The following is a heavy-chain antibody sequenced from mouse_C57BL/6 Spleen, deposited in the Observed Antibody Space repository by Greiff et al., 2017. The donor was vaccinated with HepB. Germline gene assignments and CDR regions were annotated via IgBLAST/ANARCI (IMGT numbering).Heavy chain of an antibody. V-gene: IGHV3-6*01. CDR3: AREVSYDFYWYFDV. D-gene: IGHD2-4*01. CDR1: GYSITSGYY. Sequence: VQLQQSGPGLVKPSQSLSLTCSVTGYSITSGYYWNWIRQFPGNKLEWMGYISYDGSNNYNPSLKNRISITRDTSKNQFFLKLNSVTTEDTATYYCAREVSYDFYWYFDVWGTGTTVTVSS. J-gene: IGHJ1*03. CDR2: ISYDGSN.